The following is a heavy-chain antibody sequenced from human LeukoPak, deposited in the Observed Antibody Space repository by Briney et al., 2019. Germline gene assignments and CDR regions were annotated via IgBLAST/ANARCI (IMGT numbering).Heavy chain of an antibody. CDR3: AKVLSGSQDY. J-gene: IGHJ4*02. CDR1: GFTFSGHA. Sequence: PGGSLRLSCAASGFTFSGHAMSWVRQAPGKGLNWLSTITGGAENTYYADSVKGRFTISRDNSKNTVYLQMDSLRVEDTAVYYCAKVLSGSQDYWGQGTRVTVFS. V-gene: IGHV3-23*01. CDR2: ITGGAENT. D-gene: IGHD1-26*01.